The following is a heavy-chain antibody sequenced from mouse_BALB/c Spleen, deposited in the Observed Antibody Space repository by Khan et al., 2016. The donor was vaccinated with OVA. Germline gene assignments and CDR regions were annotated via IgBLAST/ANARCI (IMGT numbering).Heavy chain of an antibody. D-gene: IGHD2-10*01. V-gene: IGHV9-3-1*01. Sequence: QIQLVQSGPELKKPGETVKISCKASGKTFTNYGMNWVKQAPGKGLKWMGWINTYTGEPTYADDFKGRFAFSLEASASTAYLQINNLKDEDTATYFCARPPYFSYGMVYWGQGTSVTVSS. J-gene: IGHJ4*01. CDR3: ARPPYFSYGMVY. CDR1: GKTFTNYG. CDR2: INTYTGEP.